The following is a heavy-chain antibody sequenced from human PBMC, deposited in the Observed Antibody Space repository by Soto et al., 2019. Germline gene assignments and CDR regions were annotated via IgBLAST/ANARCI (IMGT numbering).Heavy chain of an antibody. CDR3: ARVHYYDSSGPFDY. D-gene: IGHD3-22*01. V-gene: IGHV4-59*01. J-gene: IGHJ4*02. CDR2: IYYSGST. Sequence: PSETLSLTCTVSGGSISSYYWSWIRQPPGKGLEWIGYIYYSGSTNYNPSLKSRVTISVDTSKNQFSLKLSSVTAADTAVYYCARVHYYDSSGPFDYWGQGTLVIVSS. CDR1: GGSISSYY.